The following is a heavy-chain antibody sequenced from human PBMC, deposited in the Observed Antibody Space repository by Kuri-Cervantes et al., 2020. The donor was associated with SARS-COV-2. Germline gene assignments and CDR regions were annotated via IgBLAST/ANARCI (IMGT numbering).Heavy chain of an antibody. CDR2: IYWNDDK. Sequence: GPTLVKPTQTLTLTCAFSVFSLSTSGVGVGWIRQPPGKALEWLALIYWNDDKRYSTALKSSLTITKDTSKNQLVLTMTNMHPVDTATYYCAHIPSGYYEQAAFDYWGQGTLVTVSS. CDR1: VFSLSTSGVG. D-gene: IGHD3-22*01. J-gene: IGHJ4*02. V-gene: IGHV2-5*01. CDR3: AHIPSGYYEQAAFDY.